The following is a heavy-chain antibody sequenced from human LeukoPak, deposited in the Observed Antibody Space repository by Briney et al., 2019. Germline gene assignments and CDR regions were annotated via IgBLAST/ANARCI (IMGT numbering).Heavy chain of an antibody. CDR3: ARGDDSGYYDYFDF. CDR1: GFTVDSNY. J-gene: IGHJ4*02. Sequence: GGSLRLSCAASGFTVDSNYLSWVRQAPGKGLEWVSTIYTGGNTYYAASVKGRFTISRDFSKNTVFLHMNSLRAEDTAMYYCARGDDSGYYDYFDFWGQGALVTVSS. V-gene: IGHV3-53*01. D-gene: IGHD3-22*01. CDR2: IYTGGNT.